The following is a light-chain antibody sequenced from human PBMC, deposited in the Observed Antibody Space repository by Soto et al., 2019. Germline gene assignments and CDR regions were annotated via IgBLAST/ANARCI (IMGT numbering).Light chain of an antibody. Sequence: DIQMTQSPSTLSASVGDRVTITCLASQSISSWLAWYQQKPGKAPKLLIYDASSLESGVPSRFSGSGSGTEFTLTISSLQPDDFATYYCQQYNSYPTFGGGTKVDIK. CDR3: QQYNSYPT. CDR2: DAS. J-gene: IGKJ4*01. CDR1: QSISSW. V-gene: IGKV1-5*01.